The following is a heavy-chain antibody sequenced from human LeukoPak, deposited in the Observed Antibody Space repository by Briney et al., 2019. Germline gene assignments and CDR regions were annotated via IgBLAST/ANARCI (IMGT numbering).Heavy chain of an antibody. D-gene: IGHD3-16*01. CDR3: ARDPQGGRNWYFDL. V-gene: IGHV3-21*01. J-gene: IGHJ2*01. CDR2: ISSSSSYI. Sequence: GGSLRLSCEGSGFTFSNYWMGWVRQAPGKGLEWVSSISSSSSYIYYADSVKGRFTISRDNAKNSLYLQMNSLRAEDTAVYYCARDPQGGRNWYFDLWGRGNLVTVSS. CDR1: GFTFSNYW.